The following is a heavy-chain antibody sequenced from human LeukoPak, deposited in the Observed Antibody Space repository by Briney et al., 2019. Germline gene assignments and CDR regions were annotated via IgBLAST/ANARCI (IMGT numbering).Heavy chain of an antibody. CDR3: ARGRAAMAHYFDY. CDR2: IYYSGST. J-gene: IGHJ4*02. D-gene: IGHD5-18*01. V-gene: IGHV4-59*01. Sequence: ASETLSLTCTVSGGSISSYYWSWIRQPPGKGLEWIGYIYYSGSTNYNPSLKSRVTISVDTSKNQFSLKLSSVTAADTAVYYCARGRAAMAHYFDYWGQGTLVTVSS. CDR1: GGSISSYY.